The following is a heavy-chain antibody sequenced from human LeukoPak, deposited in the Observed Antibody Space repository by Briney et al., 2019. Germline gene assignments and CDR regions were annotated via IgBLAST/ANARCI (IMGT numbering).Heavy chain of an antibody. CDR3: ARVSDWGHFDY. D-gene: IGHD7-27*01. V-gene: IGHV4-34*01. CDR1: GGSFSGYY. Sequence: PETLSLTCAVYGGSFSGYYLSWIRQPPGKGLEWIGEINHSGGTNYNPSLKSRVTISVDTSKNQFSLKLSSVTAADTAVHYCARVSDWGHFDYWGQGTLVTVSS. J-gene: IGHJ4*02. CDR2: INHSGGT.